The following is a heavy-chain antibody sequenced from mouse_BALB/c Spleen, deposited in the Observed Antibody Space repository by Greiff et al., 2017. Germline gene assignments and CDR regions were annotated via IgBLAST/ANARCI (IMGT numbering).Heavy chain of an antibody. CDR2: INPYYGST. J-gene: IGHJ4*01. V-gene: IGHV1-39*01. Sequence: VQLQQTGPELVKPGATVKISCKASGYSFTDYIMLWVNQSHGKSLEWIGNINPYYGSTSYNLKFKGKATLTVYKSSSTAYMQLNSLTSENAAVYYCARTDHCYDWVYYAMDYWGQGTSVTVSA. D-gene: IGHD2-12*01. CDR3: ARTDHCYDWVYYAMDY. CDR1: GYSFTDYI.